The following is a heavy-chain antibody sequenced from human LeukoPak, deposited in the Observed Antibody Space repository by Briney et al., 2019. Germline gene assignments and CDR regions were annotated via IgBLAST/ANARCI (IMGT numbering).Heavy chain of an antibody. CDR1: GFTFSSYA. D-gene: IGHD5-18*01. CDR2: ISYDGSNK. V-gene: IGHV3-30-3*01. Sequence: GGSLRLSCAASGFTFSSYAMHWVRQAPGKGLEWVAVISYDGSNKYYADSVKGRFTISRDNSKNTLYLQMNSLRAEDTAVYYRARSGYSYGSYYFDYWGQGTLVTVSS. J-gene: IGHJ4*02. CDR3: ARSGYSYGSYYFDY.